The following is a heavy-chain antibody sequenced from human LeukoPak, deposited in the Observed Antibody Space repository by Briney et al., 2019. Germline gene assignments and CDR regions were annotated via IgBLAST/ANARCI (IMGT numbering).Heavy chain of an antibody. J-gene: IGHJ3*02. CDR2: INQDGSER. V-gene: IGHV3-7*03. CDR1: GFTFVSHW. Sequence: GGSLRLSCVASGFTFVSHWMTWVRQAPGKGLEWVANINQDGSERYYVDSVKGRFTISRDDSKNTAYLQMNSLKTEDTALYYCTRPRDPPTSNGDYSDTLDIWGQGSMVTVSS. D-gene: IGHD4-17*01. CDR3: TRPRDPPTSNGDYSDTLDI.